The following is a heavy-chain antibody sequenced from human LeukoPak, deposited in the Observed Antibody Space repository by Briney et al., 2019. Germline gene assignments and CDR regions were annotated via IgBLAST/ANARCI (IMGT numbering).Heavy chain of an antibody. J-gene: IGHJ4*02. V-gene: IGHV3-64*01. CDR2: ISSNGGST. CDR1: GFTFSSYA. Sequence: PGGSLRLSCAASGFTFSSYAMHWVRQAPGKGLEYVSAISSNGGSTYYANSVKGRFTISRDNSKNTLYLQMNSLRAEDTAVYYCARDGIAARPYYFDYWGQGTLVTVSS. D-gene: IGHD6-6*01. CDR3: ARDGIAARPYYFDY.